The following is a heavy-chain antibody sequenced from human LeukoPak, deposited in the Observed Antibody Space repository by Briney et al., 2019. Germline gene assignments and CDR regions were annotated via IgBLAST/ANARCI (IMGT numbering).Heavy chain of an antibody. CDR2: IYYSGST. CDR1: GGSISSSSYY. Sequence: PSETLSLTCTVSGGSISSSSYYWGWIRQPPGKGLEWIGSIYYSGSTYYNPSLKSRVTISVDTSKNQFSLKLSSVTAADTAVYYCASRDSSGYYYLGTGHDAFDIWGQGTMVTVSS. CDR3: ASRDSSGYYYLGTGHDAFDI. D-gene: IGHD3-22*01. V-gene: IGHV4-39*01. J-gene: IGHJ3*02.